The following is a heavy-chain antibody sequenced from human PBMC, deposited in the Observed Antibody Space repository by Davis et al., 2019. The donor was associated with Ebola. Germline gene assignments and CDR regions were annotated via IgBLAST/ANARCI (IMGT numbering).Heavy chain of an antibody. D-gene: IGHD3-22*01. CDR2: ISSSSSYI. V-gene: IGHV3-21*01. Sequence: GESLKLSCAASGFTFSSYSMNWVRQAPGKGLEWVSSISSSSSYIYYADSVKGRFTISRDNAKNSLYLQMNSLRAEDTAVYYCARETYYYDSSGYSGYFDYWGQGTLVTVSS. J-gene: IGHJ4*02. CDR3: ARETYYYDSSGYSGYFDY. CDR1: GFTFSSYS.